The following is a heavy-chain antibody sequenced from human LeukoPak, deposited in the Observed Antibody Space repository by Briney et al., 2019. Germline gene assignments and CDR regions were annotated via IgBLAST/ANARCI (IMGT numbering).Heavy chain of an antibody. CDR3: ARRLTQYDCYDP. J-gene: IGHJ5*02. CDR2: TYYRSTWYN. CDR1: GDSVSSNSVT. D-gene: IGHD2-2*01. V-gene: IGHV6-1*01. Sequence: SQTLSLTCAISGDSVSSNSVTWYWIRQSPSRGLEWLGRTYYRSTWYNDYAVSVGGRITVNPDTSKNQFSLHLNSVTPEDTAVYYCARRLTQYDCYDPWGQGILVTVSS.